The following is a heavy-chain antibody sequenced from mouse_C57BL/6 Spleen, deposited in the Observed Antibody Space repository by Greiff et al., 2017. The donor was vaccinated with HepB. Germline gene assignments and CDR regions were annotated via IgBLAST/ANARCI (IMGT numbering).Heavy chain of an antibody. Sequence: EVQLVESGGGLVQPGGSLSLSCAASGFTFTDYYMSWVRQPPGKALEWLGFIRNKANGYTTEYSASVKGRFTISRDNSQSILYLQMNALRAEDSATYYCARLLSYFDYWGQSTTLTVSS. V-gene: IGHV7-3*01. D-gene: IGHD3-2*02. CDR2: IRNKANGYTT. CDR3: ARLLSYFDY. J-gene: IGHJ2*01. CDR1: GFTFTDYY.